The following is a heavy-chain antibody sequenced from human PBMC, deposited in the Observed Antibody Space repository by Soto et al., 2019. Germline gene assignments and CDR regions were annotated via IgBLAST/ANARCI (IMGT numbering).Heavy chain of an antibody. D-gene: IGHD6-19*01. V-gene: IGHV2-26*01. CDR3: AQILFGRSVAGGYFYMDV. J-gene: IGHJ6*03. Sequence: SGPMLLNPTETLTLTCTVSGFSLARGQVGVTWIRQPPGNAMEWLAHIFSNVEKSYRTSLKDRLTISEDTSKSQVVLTMTNVDPVDTATYYCAQILFGRSVAGGYFYMDVWGKGTTVTVS. CDR2: IFSNVEK. CDR1: GFSLARGQVG.